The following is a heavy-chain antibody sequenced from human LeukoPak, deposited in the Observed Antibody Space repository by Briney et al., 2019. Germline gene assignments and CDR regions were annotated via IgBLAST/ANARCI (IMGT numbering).Heavy chain of an antibody. D-gene: IGHD2-8*01. J-gene: IGHJ3*02. Sequence: SQTLSLTCTVSGGSISSGSYYWSWIRQPAGKGLEWIGRIYTSGSTNYNPSLKSRVTISVDTSKNQFSLKLSSVTAAGTAVYYCARDGLYGWGAFDIWGQGTMVTVSS. CDR2: IYTSGST. CDR1: GGSISSGSYY. CDR3: ARDGLYGWGAFDI. V-gene: IGHV4-61*02.